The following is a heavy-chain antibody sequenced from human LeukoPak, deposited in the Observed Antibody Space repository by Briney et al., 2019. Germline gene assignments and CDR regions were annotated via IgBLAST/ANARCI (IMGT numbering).Heavy chain of an antibody. V-gene: IGHV4-4*07. CDR2: CHTSGST. CDR1: GDSIRNYY. Sequence: PSETLSLTCSVSGDSIRNYYWSWIRQPAGKGLEWIGRCHTSGSTNYNPSLKTRVTMSVDTSKNQFSLRLSSVTAADTAVYHCAREGTYCSRTSCYDSFLDYWGQGTLVTVSS. D-gene: IGHD2-2*01. J-gene: IGHJ4*02. CDR3: AREGTYCSRTSCYDSFLDY.